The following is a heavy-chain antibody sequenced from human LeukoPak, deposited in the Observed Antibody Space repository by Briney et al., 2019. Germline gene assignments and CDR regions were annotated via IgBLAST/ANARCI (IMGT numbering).Heavy chain of an antibody. Sequence: ASVKVSCKASGGTFSSYAISWVRQAPGQGLEWMGGIIPIFGTANYAQKFQGRVTITADESTSTAYMELSSLRSEDTAVYYCARDRYSGSYSPPDYWGQGTLVTVSS. J-gene: IGHJ4*02. D-gene: IGHD1-26*01. CDR1: GGTFSSYA. CDR2: IIPIFGTA. CDR3: ARDRYSGSYSPPDY. V-gene: IGHV1-69*13.